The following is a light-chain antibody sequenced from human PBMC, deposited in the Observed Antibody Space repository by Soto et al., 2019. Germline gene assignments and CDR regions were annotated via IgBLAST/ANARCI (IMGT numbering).Light chain of an antibody. CDR2: AAS. Sequence: EIVLTQSPGTLSLSPGERATLSCRASQSISSSYLAWYQQKPGQAPRLLIYAASSKATGITDRCSGCGSGIYFTLTISSFDPEDFAVYYCQQDGSSSYSFGQGTQLEIK. CDR3: QQDGSSSYS. J-gene: IGKJ2*01. CDR1: QSISSSY. V-gene: IGKV3-20*01.